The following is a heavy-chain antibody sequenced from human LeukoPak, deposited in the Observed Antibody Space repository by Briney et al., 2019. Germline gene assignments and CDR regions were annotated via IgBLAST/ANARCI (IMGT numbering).Heavy chain of an antibody. CDR2: INSDGSNT. CDR1: GFPFSSYW. J-gene: IGHJ4*02. Sequence: GGSLRLSCVASGFPFSSYWVHWVRQVPGKGLVWVSRINSDGSNTVYADSVKGRFTISRDNAKNTLYLQMNSLRAEDTAVYYCVRTTGWPDCWGRGTLVTVSS. D-gene: IGHD6-19*01. V-gene: IGHV3-74*01. CDR3: VRTTGWPDC.